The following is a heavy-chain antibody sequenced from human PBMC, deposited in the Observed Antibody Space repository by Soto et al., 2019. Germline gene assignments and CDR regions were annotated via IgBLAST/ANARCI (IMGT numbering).Heavy chain of an antibody. J-gene: IGHJ6*03. V-gene: IGHV3-64*01. CDR1: GFTFSNYA. CDR2: ISSNGVGT. D-gene: IGHD6-19*01. CDR3: ARREQSDYYYMDV. Sequence: EVQLVESGGGLVQPGGSLRLSCAASGFTFSNYAMDWVRQAPGKVLEYVSGISSNGVGTYYANSVKDRFTISRDNSKNTLYLKMGSLRDEDMAVYYCARREQSDYYYMDVWGKGTSGTVSS.